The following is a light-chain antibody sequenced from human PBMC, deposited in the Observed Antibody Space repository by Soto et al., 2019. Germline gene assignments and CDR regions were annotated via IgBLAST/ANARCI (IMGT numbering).Light chain of an antibody. CDR2: EVN. J-gene: IGLJ1*01. V-gene: IGLV2-14*03. Sequence: QPVLTQPASVSGSPGQSITISCGGTSSDVGAYIYVSWYQQFPGKAPKLIIYEVNNRPSGVSDRFSGSKSDTTAYLTISGLQAEDEADYYCSSYSDSDTKVFGTGTKLTVL. CDR1: SSDVGAYIY. CDR3: SSYSDSDTKV.